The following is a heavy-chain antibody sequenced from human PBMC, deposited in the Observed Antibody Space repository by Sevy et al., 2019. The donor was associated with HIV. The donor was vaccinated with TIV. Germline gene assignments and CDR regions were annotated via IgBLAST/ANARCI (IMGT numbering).Heavy chain of an antibody. CDR2: IKQDGSEK. Sequence: GGSLRLSCAASGFTFSTYWMTWVRQAPGKGLEWVANIKQDGSEKYYAESVKGRLTVSRDNTKNSLYLQLNSLRAEDTAIYYCERAPVGSGWYFPRGIDYWGQGTLVTVSS. CDR3: ERAPVGSGWYFPRGIDY. CDR1: GFTFSTYW. V-gene: IGHV3-7*01. J-gene: IGHJ4*02. D-gene: IGHD6-13*01.